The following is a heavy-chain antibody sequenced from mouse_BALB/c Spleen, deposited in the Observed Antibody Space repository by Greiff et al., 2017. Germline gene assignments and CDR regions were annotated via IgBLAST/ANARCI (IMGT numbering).Heavy chain of an antibody. CDR3: ARMITTNY. D-gene: IGHD2-4*01. J-gene: IGHJ2*01. V-gene: IGHV1S135*01. CDR1: GYSFTSYY. CDR2: IDPFNGGT. Sequence: EVKLMESGPELMKPGASVKISCKASGYSFTSYYMHWVKQSHGKSLEWIGYIDPFNGGTSYNQKFKGKATLTVDKSSSTAYMHLSSLTSEDSAVYYCARMITTNYWGQGTTLTVSS.